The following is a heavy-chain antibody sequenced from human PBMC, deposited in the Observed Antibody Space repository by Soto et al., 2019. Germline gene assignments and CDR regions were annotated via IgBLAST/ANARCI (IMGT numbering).Heavy chain of an antibody. CDR3: AKLMTPFSSFDY. CDR2: INPNSGGT. J-gene: IGHJ4*02. D-gene: IGHD3-16*01. V-gene: IGHV1-2*02. CDR1: GYTFTGYY. Sequence: ASVKVSCKASGYTFTGYYMHWVRQAPGQGLERMGWINPNSGGTNYAQKFQGRVTMTRDTSISTAYMELSRLRSDDTAVYYCAKLMTPFSSFDYWGQGTLVTISS.